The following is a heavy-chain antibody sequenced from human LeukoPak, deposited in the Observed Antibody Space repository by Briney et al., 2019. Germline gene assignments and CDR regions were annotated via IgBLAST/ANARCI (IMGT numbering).Heavy chain of an antibody. CDR3: AKVALGMVPSYYYYGMDV. D-gene: IGHD3-10*01. CDR2: ISGSGSST. Sequence: GGSLRLSCAASGFTFSSYAMTWVRQPPGKGLEWVSAISGSGSSTYYADSVKGRFTISRDNSKNTLYLQLHSLRAEDTAVYYCAKVALGMVPSYYYYGMDVWGQGNTVTVSS. CDR1: GFTFSSYA. J-gene: IGHJ6*02. V-gene: IGHV3-23*01.